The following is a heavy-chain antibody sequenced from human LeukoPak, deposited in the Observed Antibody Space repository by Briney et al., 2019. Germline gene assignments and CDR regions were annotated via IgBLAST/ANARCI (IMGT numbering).Heavy chain of an antibody. J-gene: IGHJ4*02. CDR3: ARGRGRGYSYGY. CDR2: IYYSGST. D-gene: IGHD5-18*01. CDR1: GGSISGSSYY. V-gene: IGHV4-39*02. Sequence: SETLSLTCTVSGGSISGSSYYWGWIRQPPGKGLEWIGSIYYSGSTYYNPSLKSRVTISVDTSKNQFSLKLNSVTATDTAVYYCARGRGRGYSYGYWGQGTLVTVSS.